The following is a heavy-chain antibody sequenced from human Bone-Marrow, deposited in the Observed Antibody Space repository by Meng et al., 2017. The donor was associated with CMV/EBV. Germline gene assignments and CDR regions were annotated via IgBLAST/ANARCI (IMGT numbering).Heavy chain of an antibody. J-gene: IGHJ4*02. Sequence: VQQVQAGAEMHKPATSFKGSCTTSVFTFSDYYIHWVRQAPGQGLELMGWVNSNNDATNYARKFQGRVSMTRDTSISTAHMELMRLMSDDTAVYYCVRSSGWSLFDYWGQGTLVTVSS. CDR2: VNSNNDAT. V-gene: IGHV1-2*02. D-gene: IGHD6-19*01. CDR3: VRSSGWSLFDY. CDR1: VFTFSDYY.